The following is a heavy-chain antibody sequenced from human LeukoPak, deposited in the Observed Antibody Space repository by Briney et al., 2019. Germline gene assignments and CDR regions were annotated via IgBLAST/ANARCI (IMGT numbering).Heavy chain of an antibody. CDR2: INWNGGST. Sequence: GGSLRLSCAASGLTIDDYGMSWVRQVPGKWLDWVSGINWNGGSTGYADSVKGRFTISRDNAKNSLYLQMNSLRAEDTALYYCASGDSNGWYFDNWGQGTLVSVSS. V-gene: IGHV3-20*04. D-gene: IGHD6-19*01. CDR3: ASGDSNGWYFDN. CDR1: GLTIDDYG. J-gene: IGHJ4*02.